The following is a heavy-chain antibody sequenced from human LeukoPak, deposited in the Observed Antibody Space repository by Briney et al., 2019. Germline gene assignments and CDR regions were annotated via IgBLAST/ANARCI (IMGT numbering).Heavy chain of an antibody. Sequence: GGSLRLSCAASGFTFSSYAMSWVRQAPGKGLEWVSAISGSGGSTYYADSVKGRFTISRDNSKSTLYLQMNSLRAEDTAVYYCAKEGGITIFGVVIKPLNWFDPWGQGTLVTVSS. CDR1: GFTFSSYA. CDR2: ISGSGGST. V-gene: IGHV3-23*01. CDR3: AKEGGITIFGVVIKPLNWFDP. J-gene: IGHJ5*02. D-gene: IGHD3-3*01.